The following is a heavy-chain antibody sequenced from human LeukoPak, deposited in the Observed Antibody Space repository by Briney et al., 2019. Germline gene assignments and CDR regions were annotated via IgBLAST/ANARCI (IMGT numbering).Heavy chain of an antibody. CDR1: GGSITSSNHY. Sequence: SETLSLTCTVSGGSITSSNHYWGWIRQPPGKGLEWIGSIYYSGSTNYNPSLKSRVTISVDKSKNQFSLKLSSVTAADTAVYYCAREAEGATVTNRPFDYWGQGTLVTVSS. CDR2: IYYSGST. J-gene: IGHJ4*02. D-gene: IGHD4-17*01. V-gene: IGHV4-39*07. CDR3: AREAEGATVTNRPFDY.